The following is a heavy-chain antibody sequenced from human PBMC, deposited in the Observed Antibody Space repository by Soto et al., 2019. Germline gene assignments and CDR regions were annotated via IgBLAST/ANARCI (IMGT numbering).Heavy chain of an antibody. Sequence: TSETLSLTCTVSGGSISSYYWSWIRQPPGKGLEWIGYIYYSGSTNYNPSLKSRVTISVDTSKNQFSLKLSSVTAADTAVYYCARGKGYGDYVSYFQHWGQGTLVTVSS. D-gene: IGHD4-17*01. V-gene: IGHV4-59*01. CDR1: GGSISSYY. J-gene: IGHJ1*01. CDR3: ARGKGYGDYVSYFQH. CDR2: IYYSGST.